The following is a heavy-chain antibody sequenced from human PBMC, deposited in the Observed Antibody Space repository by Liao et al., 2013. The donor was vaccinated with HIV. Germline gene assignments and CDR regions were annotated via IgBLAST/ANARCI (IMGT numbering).Heavy chain of an antibody. CDR3: ARGSLIGFGPRWAFDI. V-gene: IGHV4-4*07. CDR1: GGSISSYY. J-gene: IGHJ3*02. CDR2: IYSSGST. Sequence: QVHLQESGPGLVKPSETLSLTCTVSGGSISSYYWTWIRQPAGKGLEWIGRIYSSGSTDYNPSLKSRVTISRDTSKNQFSLKLSSVTAADTAVYYCARGSLIGFGPRWAFDIWGQGTMVTVSS. D-gene: IGHD3-10*01.